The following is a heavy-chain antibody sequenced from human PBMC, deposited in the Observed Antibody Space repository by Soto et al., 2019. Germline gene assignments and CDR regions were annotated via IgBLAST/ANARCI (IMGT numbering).Heavy chain of an antibody. J-gene: IGHJ3*02. CDR1: GYTFTSYG. Sequence: EASVKVSCKASGYTFTSYGISWVRQAPGQGLEWMGWISAYNGNTNYAQKLQGRVTMTTDTSTSTAYMELRSLRSDDTAVYYCASRGRVYYYGSGSYSGAFDIWGQGTMVTVSS. V-gene: IGHV1-18*01. CDR2: ISAYNGNT. D-gene: IGHD3-10*01. CDR3: ASRGRVYYYGSGSYSGAFDI.